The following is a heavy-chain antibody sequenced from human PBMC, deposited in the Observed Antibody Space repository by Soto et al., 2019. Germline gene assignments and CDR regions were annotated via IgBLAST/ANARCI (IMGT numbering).Heavy chain of an antibody. Sequence: QVTLKESGPVLVKPTETLTLTCTVSGFSLSNARMGVSWIRQPPGKALEWLAHIFSNDEKSYSTSLKSRLTISKDTSKSQVVLTMTTMDPVDTPSSYRARIFLGIRTYHFHYWGQGTLVTVSS. CDR3: ARIFLGIRTYHFHY. V-gene: IGHV2-26*01. CDR2: IFSNDEK. CDR1: GFSLSNARMG. J-gene: IGHJ4*02. D-gene: IGHD5-18*01.